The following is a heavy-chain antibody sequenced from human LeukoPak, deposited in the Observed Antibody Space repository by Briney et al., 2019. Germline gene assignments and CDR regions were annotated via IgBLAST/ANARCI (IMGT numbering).Heavy chain of an antibody. J-gene: IGHJ4*02. CDR2: IKDDGSET. CDR1: GFTFSSYW. V-gene: IGHV3-7*04. D-gene: IGHD7-27*01. CDR3: ARDAPGAYYEY. Sequence: GGSLRLSCAASGFTFSSYWMTWVRQAPGKGLEGVASIKDDGSETYYVDSVKGRFTISRDNAKNSLYLQMNSLRADDTAVYYCARDAPGAYYEYWGQGTLVTVSS.